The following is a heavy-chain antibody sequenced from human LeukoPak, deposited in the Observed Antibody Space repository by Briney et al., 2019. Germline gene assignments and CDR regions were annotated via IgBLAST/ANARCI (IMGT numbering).Heavy chain of an antibody. D-gene: IGHD6-19*01. V-gene: IGHV1-69*04. Sequence: RIIPILGIANYAQKFQGRVTITADKSTSTAYMELSSLRSEDTAVYYCARDYIAVAGTRFDYWGQGTLVTVSS. CDR2: IIPILGIA. CDR3: ARDYIAVAGTRFDY. J-gene: IGHJ4*02.